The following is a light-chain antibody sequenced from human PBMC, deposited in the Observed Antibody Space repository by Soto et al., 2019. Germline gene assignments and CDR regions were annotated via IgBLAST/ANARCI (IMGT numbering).Light chain of an antibody. CDR3: CSYAGSLVV. CDR1: SSDVGGYNY. J-gene: IGLJ2*01. Sequence: QSALTQPRSVSGSPGQSVTISCTGTSSDVGGYNYVSWYQQHPGKASKLMIYDVSKRPSGVPDRFSGSKSGNTASLTISGLQAEDEADYNCCSYAGSLVVFGGGTKVTVL. V-gene: IGLV2-11*01. CDR2: DVS.